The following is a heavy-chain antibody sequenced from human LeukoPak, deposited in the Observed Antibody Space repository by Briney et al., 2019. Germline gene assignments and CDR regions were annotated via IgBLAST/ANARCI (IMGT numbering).Heavy chain of an antibody. Sequence: TXSLTCTVSGGSISSYYWSWIRQPAGKGLEWIGRIYTSGSTNYNPSLKSRVTMSVDMSTNQFSLKLSSVTAADTAVYYCARAGDSSGYEYYFDYWGQGTLVTVSS. V-gene: IGHV4-4*07. CDR1: GGSISSYY. CDR3: ARAGDSSGYEYYFDY. CDR2: IYTSGST. D-gene: IGHD3-22*01. J-gene: IGHJ4*02.